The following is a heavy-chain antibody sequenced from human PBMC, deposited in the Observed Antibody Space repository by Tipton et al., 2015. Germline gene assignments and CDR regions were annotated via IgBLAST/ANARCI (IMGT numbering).Heavy chain of an antibody. V-gene: IGHV4-34*01. CDR2: VNHSGRN. J-gene: IGHJ3*02. CDR3: ARGGFSGSHSSDAFDI. D-gene: IGHD1-26*01. Sequence: TLSLTCAVYGGSFSDYYWHWIRQPPGKGLEWIGEVNHSGRNNYNLSLKSRVTISVDTSKNQFSLKLSSVTAADTAVYYCARGGFSGSHSSDAFDIWGQGTMVTVSS. CDR1: GGSFSDYY.